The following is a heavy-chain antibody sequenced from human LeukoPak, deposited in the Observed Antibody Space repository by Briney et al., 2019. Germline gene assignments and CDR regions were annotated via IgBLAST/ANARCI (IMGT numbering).Heavy chain of an antibody. CDR2: MNPNSGNT. J-gene: IGHJ4*02. V-gene: IGHV1-8*03. CDR1: GYTFTSYE. D-gene: IGHD6-13*01. CDR3: ARVRYSSSWYYFDY. Sequence: PLASVKVSCKASGYTFTSYEISWARQATGQGLEWMGWMNPNSGNTGYAQKFQGRVTITRNTSISTVYMELSSLRSEDTAVYYCARVRYSSSWYYFDYWGQGTLVTVSS.